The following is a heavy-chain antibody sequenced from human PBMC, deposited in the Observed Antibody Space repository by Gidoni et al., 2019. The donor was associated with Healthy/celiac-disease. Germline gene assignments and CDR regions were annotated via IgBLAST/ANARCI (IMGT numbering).Heavy chain of an antibody. J-gene: IGHJ6*02. Sequence: EVQLVETGGGLIQPGGSLRLSCAASGFTVSSNYMSWVRQAPGKGLEWVSVIYSGGSTYYADSVKGRFTISRDNSKNTLYLQMNSLRAEDTAVYYCAAYYYYDSSGFHYGMDVWGQGTTVTVSS. CDR3: AAYYYYDSSGFHYGMDV. D-gene: IGHD3-22*01. V-gene: IGHV3-53*02. CDR1: GFTVSSNY. CDR2: IYSGGST.